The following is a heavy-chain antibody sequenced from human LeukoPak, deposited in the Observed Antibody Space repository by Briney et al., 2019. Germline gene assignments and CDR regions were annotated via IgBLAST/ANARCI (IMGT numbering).Heavy chain of an antibody. D-gene: IGHD3-22*01. CDR1: GYSFTSYW. V-gene: IGHV5-51*01. J-gene: IGHJ4*02. Sequence: GESLKISCRGSGYSFTSYWIGWVRQMPGKGLEWMGIIYPGDSDTRYSPSFQGQVTISADKSISTAYLQWSSLKASDTAMYYCARREYDSSGYYYAGDYWGQGTLVTVSS. CDR3: ARREYDSSGYYYAGDY. CDR2: IYPGDSDT.